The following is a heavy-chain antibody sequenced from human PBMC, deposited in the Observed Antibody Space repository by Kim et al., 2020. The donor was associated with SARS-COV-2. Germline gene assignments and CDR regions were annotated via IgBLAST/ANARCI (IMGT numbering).Heavy chain of an antibody. D-gene: IGHD6-13*01. Sequence: ANSVNGRFTISRDNAKNSLYLQMNSLRAEDTAVYYCAKSPYSSSWYSSDYWGQGTLVTVSS. V-gene: IGHV3-21*01. J-gene: IGHJ4*02. CDR3: AKSPYSSSWYSSDY.